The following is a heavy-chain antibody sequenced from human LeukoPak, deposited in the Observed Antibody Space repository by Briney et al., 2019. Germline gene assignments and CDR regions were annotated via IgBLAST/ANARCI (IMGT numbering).Heavy chain of an antibody. Sequence: GGSLRLSCAASGFTFTTYTLGWVRQVPGKGLEWFSAISVNADSTCYADSVKGRFTISRDNSKNTLYLQMNSLTAEDTAVYYCAKGSSGGWPYYFDYWGQGTLVTVSS. V-gene: IGHV3-23*01. J-gene: IGHJ4*02. CDR1: GFTFTTYT. CDR2: ISVNADST. CDR3: AKGSSGGWPYYFDY. D-gene: IGHD6-19*01.